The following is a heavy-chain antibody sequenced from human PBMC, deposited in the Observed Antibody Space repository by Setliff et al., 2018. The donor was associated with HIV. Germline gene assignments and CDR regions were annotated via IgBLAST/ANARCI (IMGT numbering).Heavy chain of an antibody. J-gene: IGHJ4*01. V-gene: IGHV1-2*02. CDR1: GYRSIGHY. Sequence: ASVKVSCKTSGYRSIGHYLHWVRLAPGQGPEWVGWINPETGDPNYAQKFRGRVLMTRDTSITTAFLHVAKLTSDDTAIYYCATGIPSDLDYWGPGTLVTVSS. CDR3: ATGIPSDLDY. D-gene: IGHD2-21*01. CDR2: INPETGDP.